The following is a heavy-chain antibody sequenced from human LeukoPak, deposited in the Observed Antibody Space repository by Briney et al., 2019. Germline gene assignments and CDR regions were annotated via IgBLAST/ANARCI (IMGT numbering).Heavy chain of an antibody. V-gene: IGHV4-61*08. CDR1: GGSISSGGYY. Sequence: PSETLSLTCAVSGGSISSGGYYWSWIRQHPGKGLEWIGYIYYSGSTNYNPSLKSRVTISVDTSKNQFSLKLSSVTAADTAVYYCARDRSEGFDWLLRRDGGLFDIWGQGTMVTVSS. CDR2: IYYSGST. J-gene: IGHJ3*02. D-gene: IGHD3-9*01. CDR3: ARDRSEGFDWLLRRDGGLFDI.